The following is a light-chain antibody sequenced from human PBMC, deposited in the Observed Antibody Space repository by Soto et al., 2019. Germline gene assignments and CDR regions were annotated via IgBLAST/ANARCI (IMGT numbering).Light chain of an antibody. J-gene: IGLJ2*01. CDR1: SSDVAGYNS. V-gene: IGLV2-8*01. CDR2: EVN. CDR3: SSYAGSNNLV. Sequence: QSVLTQPPSASGSPGQSVTISFTGTSSDVAGYNSVSWYLQHPGKAPKLVIYEVNKRPSGVPDRFSASKSDNTASLTVSGLQAEDEADYYCSSYAGSNNLVFGGGTKLTVL.